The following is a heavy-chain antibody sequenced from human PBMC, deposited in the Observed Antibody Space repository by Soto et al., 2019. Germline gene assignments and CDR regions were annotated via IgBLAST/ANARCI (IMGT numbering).Heavy chain of an antibody. J-gene: IGHJ5*02. CDR3: AHRASFKWFDP. CDR2: IYWDDDK. V-gene: IGHV2-5*02. Sequence: SGPTLVNPTETLTLTCTFSGFSLSTSGVGVGWIRQPPGKALEWLALIYWDDDKRYSPSLKNRLTITKDTSKNQVVLTMTNMEPVDTATYYCAHRASFKWFDPWGQGTLVTVSS. CDR1: GFSLSTSGVG.